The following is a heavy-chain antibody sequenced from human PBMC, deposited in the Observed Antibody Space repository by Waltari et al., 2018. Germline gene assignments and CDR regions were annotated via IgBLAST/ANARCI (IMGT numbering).Heavy chain of an antibody. J-gene: IGHJ4*02. Sequence: QVQLQESGPGLVKPSETLSLTCTVSGGSISSYYWSWIRQPPGKGLEWIGYIYYSGSTNYNPSLKSRVTISVDTSKNQFSLKLSSVTAADTAVYYCARAYDSSGYYLDYWGQGTLVTVSS. D-gene: IGHD3-22*01. V-gene: IGHV4-59*01. CDR1: GGSISSYY. CDR2: IYYSGST. CDR3: ARAYDSSGYYLDY.